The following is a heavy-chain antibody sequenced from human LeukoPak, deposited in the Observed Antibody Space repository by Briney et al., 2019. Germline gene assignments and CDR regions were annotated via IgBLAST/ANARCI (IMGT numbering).Heavy chain of an antibody. V-gene: IGHV1-46*01. CDR3: ARDLRPSGGMGV. CDR2: INPSGGST. CDR1: GYTFTSYY. D-gene: IGHD3-10*01. J-gene: IGHJ6*04. Sequence: ASLKVPCNTFGYTFTSYYMHWVRQAPGQGVEWMGIINPSGGSTIFAQKFQGRVTITRNTSTSTVYMELSSLRSEDTAGYCCARDLRPSGGMGVWGKGTTVTVSS.